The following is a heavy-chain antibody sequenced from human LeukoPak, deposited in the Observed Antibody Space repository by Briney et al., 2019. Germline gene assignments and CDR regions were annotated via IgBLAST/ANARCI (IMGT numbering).Heavy chain of an antibody. V-gene: IGHV3-30*03. D-gene: IGHD3-16*02. J-gene: IGHJ3*02. CDR3: AREKDYVWGSYRPDAFDI. CDR1: GFTFSSYG. Sequence: GGSLRLSCAASGFTFSSYGMHWVRQAPGKGLEWVAVISYDGSNKYYADSVKGRFTISRDNSKNTLYLQMNSLRAEDTAVYYCAREKDYVWGSYRPDAFDIWGQGTMVTVSS. CDR2: ISYDGSNK.